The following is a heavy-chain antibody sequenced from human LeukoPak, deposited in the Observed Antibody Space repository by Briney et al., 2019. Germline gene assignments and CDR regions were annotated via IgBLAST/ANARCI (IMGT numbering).Heavy chain of an antibody. D-gene: IGHD1-26*01. J-gene: IGHJ4*02. CDR3: AKDSPVATW. V-gene: IGHV3-23*01. Sequence: GGSLRLSCVASGFTCSSPAMSWVRQTPGKGLEGVSSITPSGDGKYYAASVKGRFTISRDNCKNTLYLQMDSLRADDTAKYYCAKDSPVATWWGQGTLVTVSS. CDR2: ITPSGDGK. CDR1: GFTCSSPA.